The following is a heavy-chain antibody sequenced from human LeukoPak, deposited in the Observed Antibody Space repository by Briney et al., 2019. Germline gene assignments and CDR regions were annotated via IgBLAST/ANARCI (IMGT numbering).Heavy chain of an antibody. CDR3: ARGGGSYLSVGAFDI. CDR2: IYPGDSDT. J-gene: IGHJ3*02. D-gene: IGHD1-26*01. V-gene: IGHV5-51*01. Sequence: GESLKISCKGSGYSFTSYWIGWVRQMPGKGLEWMGIIYPGDSDTRYSPSFQGRVTISADKSISTAYLQWSSLKASDTAMYYCARGGGSYLSVGAFDIWGQGTMVTVSS. CDR1: GYSFTSYW.